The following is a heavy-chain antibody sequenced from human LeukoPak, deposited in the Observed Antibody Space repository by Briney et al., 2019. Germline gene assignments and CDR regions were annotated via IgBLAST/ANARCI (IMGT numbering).Heavy chain of an antibody. V-gene: IGHV3-48*01. CDR1: VFTFSSYS. D-gene: IGHD1-26*01. J-gene: IGHJ4*02. Sequence: GGSLRLSCAASVFTFSSYSMNWVRQAPGKGLEWVSYISSSSSTIYYADSVKGRFTISRDSAKNSLYLQMNSLRAEDTAVYYCARIYSGSYDYWGQGTLVTVSS. CDR3: ARIYSGSYDY. CDR2: ISSSSSTI.